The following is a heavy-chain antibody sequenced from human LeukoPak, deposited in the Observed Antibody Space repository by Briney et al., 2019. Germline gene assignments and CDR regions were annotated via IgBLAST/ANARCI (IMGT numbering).Heavy chain of an antibody. CDR3: ARGGLDGRFGELYQSYYFDY. CDR1: GGTFSGYY. D-gene: IGHD3-10*01. V-gene: IGHV4-34*01. J-gene: IGHJ4*02. Sequence: SETLSLTCAVYGGTFSGYYWSWIRQPPGKRLEWVGESNDSGGTNYNPSPKSRVTISVDTSKNQFSLKLSSVTAADTAVYYCARGGLDGRFGELYQSYYFDYWGQGTLVTVSS. CDR2: SNDSGGT.